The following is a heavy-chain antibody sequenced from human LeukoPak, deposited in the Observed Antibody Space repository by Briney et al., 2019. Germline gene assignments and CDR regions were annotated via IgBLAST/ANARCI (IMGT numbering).Heavy chain of an antibody. CDR2: ISYDGSNK. J-gene: IGHJ4*02. Sequence: PGGSLRLSCAAPGFTFSSYAMHRGRGAPGKGLEPVSVISYDGSNKYYADSVKGRFTISRDNSKNTLYLQMNSLRAEDTAVYYCARGPYYDILTGPDYWGQGTLVTVSS. CDR1: GFTFSSYA. V-gene: IGHV3-30*04. CDR3: ARGPYYDILTGPDY. D-gene: IGHD3-9*01.